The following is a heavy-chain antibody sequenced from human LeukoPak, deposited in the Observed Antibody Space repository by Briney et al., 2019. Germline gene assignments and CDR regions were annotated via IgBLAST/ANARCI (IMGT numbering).Heavy chain of an antibody. CDR2: IRSKAYGGTT. D-gene: IGHD2-2*01. J-gene: IGHJ6*03. CDR3: TRSSTSFHEPYYMDV. V-gene: IGHV3-49*04. Sequence: QSGGSLRLSCAASGFTFSTYGMSWVRQAPGKGLEWVGFIRSKAYGGTTEYAASVKGRFTISRDDSKSIAYLQMNSLKTEDTAVYYCTRSSTSFHEPYYMDVWGKGTTVTTSS. CDR1: GFTFSTYG.